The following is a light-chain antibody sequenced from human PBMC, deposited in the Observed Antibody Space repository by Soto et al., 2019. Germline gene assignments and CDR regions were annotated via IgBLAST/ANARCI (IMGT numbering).Light chain of an antibody. J-gene: IGLJ2*01. V-gene: IGLV2-23*01. CDR1: SSDVGSYNL. CDR3: CSYAGSVV. Sequence: QSALTQPASVSGSPGQSITISCTGTSSDVGSYNLVSWYQQPPGKAPKLMIYEGSKRPSGVSNRFSGSKSVHTASLTIAGLQAEDEADYYCCSYAGSVVFGGGTKLTVL. CDR2: EGS.